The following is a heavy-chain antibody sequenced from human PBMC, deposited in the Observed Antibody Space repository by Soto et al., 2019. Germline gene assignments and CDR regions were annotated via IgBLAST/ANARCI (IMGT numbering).Heavy chain of an antibody. Sequence: SETLSLTCTVSGAPITINYWSWIRQAPGKGLEWIGYIYYSGSTTYNPSLKSRVTMSADTSKDQFSLKLNSVTAADTAVYYCARDGGGHYDHWGQGILVTVSS. J-gene: IGHJ4*02. D-gene: IGHD2-21*01. CDR2: IYYSGST. CDR1: GAPITINY. CDR3: ARDGGGHYDH. V-gene: IGHV4-59*01.